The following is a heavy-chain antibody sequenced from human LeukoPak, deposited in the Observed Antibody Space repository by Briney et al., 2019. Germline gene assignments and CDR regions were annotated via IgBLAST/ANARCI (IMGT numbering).Heavy chain of an antibody. CDR2: TSSSGETT. CDR3: AKDRPNYYGTNGHYYRRDGDC. CDR1: GFTFSSYA. Sequence: PGGSLRLSCVASGFTFSSYAMSWVRQAAGKGLEWVSSTSSSGETTYYADSVKGRFTISRDNSRYTLYLQMNSLRAEDTAVYYCAKDRPNYYGTNGHYYRRDGDCWGQGTLVTVSS. D-gene: IGHD3-22*01. J-gene: IGHJ4*02. V-gene: IGHV3-23*01.